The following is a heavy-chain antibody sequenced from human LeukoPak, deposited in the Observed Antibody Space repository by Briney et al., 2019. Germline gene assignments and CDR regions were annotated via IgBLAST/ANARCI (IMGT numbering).Heavy chain of an antibody. CDR3: ASVDYDFWSGVFDY. J-gene: IGHJ4*02. V-gene: IGHV3-23*01. CDR2: ISGSGGST. CDR1: GFTFSSYA. Sequence: GGSLRLSCAASGFTFSSYAMSWVRQAPGKGLEWVSAISGSGGSTYYADSVKGRFTISRDNSKNALYLQMNSLRAEDTAVYYCASVDYDFWSGVFDYWGQGTLVTVSS. D-gene: IGHD3-3*01.